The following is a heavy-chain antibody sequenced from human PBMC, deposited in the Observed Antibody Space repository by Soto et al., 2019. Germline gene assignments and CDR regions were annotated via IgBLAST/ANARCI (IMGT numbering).Heavy chain of an antibody. CDR3: ASATSSSWSYFYYYGMDA. Sequence: GSALRLSGAASGFTFSDYYLSWIRQDPGKGLEWFPYISIRVIRIYYADSVKGRFTISRDNAKNSLYLQMNSLRAEDTAGYYFASATSSSWSYFYYYGMDAWGDGNPVTVSP. V-gene: IGHV3-11*01. CDR1: GFTFSDYY. J-gene: IGHJ6*04. D-gene: IGHD6-13*01. CDR2: ISIRVIRI.